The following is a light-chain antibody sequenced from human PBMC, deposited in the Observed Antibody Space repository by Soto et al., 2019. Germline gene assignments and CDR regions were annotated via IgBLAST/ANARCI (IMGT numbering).Light chain of an antibody. J-gene: IGKJ1*01. V-gene: IGKV1-27*01. Sequence: DIHGTHSPSSLSASVLDRVTMTFLASQGISNYLAWYQQKPGKVPKLLIYDASTLQPGVPSRFSGSGSGTDFTLTISSLQPEDVATYYCQKYNFSPRTFGQGTKVDIK. CDR2: DAS. CDR3: QKYNFSPRT. CDR1: QGISNY.